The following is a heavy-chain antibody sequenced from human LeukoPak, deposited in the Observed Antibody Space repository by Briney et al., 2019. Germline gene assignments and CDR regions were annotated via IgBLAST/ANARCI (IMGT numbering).Heavy chain of an antibody. Sequence: GGSLRLSCAASGFIFSSYEMNWVRQAPGKGLEWVSYISSSGSTIYYADSVKGRFTISRDNAKNSLYLQMNSLRAEDTAVYYCAREGADKCSSTSCYPGGYYYYGMDVWGKGTTVTVSS. CDR1: GFIFSSYE. CDR3: AREGADKCSSTSCYPGGYYYYGMDV. CDR2: ISSSGSTI. J-gene: IGHJ6*04. D-gene: IGHD2-2*01. V-gene: IGHV3-48*03.